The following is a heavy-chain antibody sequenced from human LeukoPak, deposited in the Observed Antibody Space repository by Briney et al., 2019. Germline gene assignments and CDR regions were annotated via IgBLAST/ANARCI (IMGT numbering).Heavy chain of an antibody. J-gene: IGHJ4*02. CDR1: AGSISLYF. CDR3: AREPSTLAPTVLPY. Sequence: PSETLSLTCTVSAGSISLYFWRWIRQPPGKGLEWIGYIYSTGNTQYNPSLKTRVTLSVDTSKNQVSLTVTSVVAADTAVYYCAREPSTLAPTVLPYCGPGTLVTVSS. CDR2: IYSTGNT. D-gene: IGHD2-15*01. V-gene: IGHV4-4*08.